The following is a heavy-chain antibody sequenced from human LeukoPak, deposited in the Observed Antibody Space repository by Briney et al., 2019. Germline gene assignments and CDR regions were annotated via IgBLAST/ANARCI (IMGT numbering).Heavy chain of an antibody. CDR3: AKDGGPTHYDSSGYDFFDY. CDR1: GFTFSSYS. D-gene: IGHD3-22*01. Sequence: GGSLRLSCAASGFTFSSYSMNWVRQAPGKGLEWVAFIRYDGSNKYYADSVKGRFTISRDNSKNTLYLQMNSLRAEDTAVYYCAKDGGPTHYDSSGYDFFDYWGQGTLVTVSS. J-gene: IGHJ4*02. CDR2: IRYDGSNK. V-gene: IGHV3-30*02.